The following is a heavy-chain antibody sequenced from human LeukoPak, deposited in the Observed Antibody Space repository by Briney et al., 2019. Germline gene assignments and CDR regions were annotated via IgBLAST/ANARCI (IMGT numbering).Heavy chain of an antibody. J-gene: IGHJ4*02. V-gene: IGHV3-49*04. CDR2: IRSKPYGGTT. CDR3: TRGGYYDY. CDR1: GFTFGDYA. Sequence: GRSLRLSCTASGFTFGDYAMSWVRQAPGKGLEWVGFIRSKPYGGTTEYAASVKGRFTISRDDSNSLAYLQMNSLKTEDTAVYYCTRGGYYDYWGQGTLVTVSS.